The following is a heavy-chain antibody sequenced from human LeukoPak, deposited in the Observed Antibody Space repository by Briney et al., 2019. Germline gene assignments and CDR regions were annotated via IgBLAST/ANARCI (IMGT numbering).Heavy chain of an antibody. CDR2: ISWNSGSI. V-gene: IGHV3-9*01. J-gene: IGHJ2*01. CDR1: GFTFDDYA. Sequence: PGGSLRLSCAASGFTFDDYAMHWVRQAPGKGLEWVSGISWNSGSIGYADSVKGRFIISRDNAKNSLYLQMNGLRAEDTALYYCAKDGDYGDYNYWYFDLWGRGTLVTVSS. CDR3: AKDGDYGDYNYWYFDL. D-gene: IGHD4-17*01.